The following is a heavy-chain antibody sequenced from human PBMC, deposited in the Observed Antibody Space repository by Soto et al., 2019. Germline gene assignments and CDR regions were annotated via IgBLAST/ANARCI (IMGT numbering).Heavy chain of an antibody. J-gene: IGHJ6*03. CDR1: GGSISSYY. V-gene: IGHV4-59*01. CDR2: IYYSGST. Sequence: SETLSLTCTVSGGSISSYYWSWIRQPPGKGLEWIGYIYYSGSTNYNPSLKSRVTISVDTSKNQFSLKLSSVTAADTAVYYCARGDSNYVTYYYYYMDVWGKGTTVTVSS. CDR3: ARGDSNYVTYYYYYMDV. D-gene: IGHD4-4*01.